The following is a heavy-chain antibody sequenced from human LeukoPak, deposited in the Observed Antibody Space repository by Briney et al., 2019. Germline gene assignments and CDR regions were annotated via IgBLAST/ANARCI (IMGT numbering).Heavy chain of an antibody. J-gene: IGHJ4*02. CDR2: FFSSGNT. Sequence: PSETLSLTCTVSGGSFTSFYWSWIRQPAGKGLEWIGRFFSSGNTNYNPSFKSRATISVDKSKNQFSLKLTSVTAADTAVYYCARRAYGSGSFNRYHFDYWGQGTLVAVSS. CDR3: ARRAYGSGSFNRYHFDY. CDR1: GGSFTSFY. D-gene: IGHD3-10*01. V-gene: IGHV4-4*07.